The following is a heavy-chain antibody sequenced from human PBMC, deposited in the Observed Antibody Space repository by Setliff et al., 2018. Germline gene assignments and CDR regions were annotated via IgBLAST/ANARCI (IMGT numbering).Heavy chain of an antibody. J-gene: IGHJ4*02. CDR1: GFAFSSYA. CDR2: IYSGDRST. Sequence: PGGSLRLSCAGSGFAFSSYAMSWVRQAPGKGLEWVSTIYSGDRSTFYTDSVKGRFTIFRDGSKNTLFLQMTSLRAEDTAVYYCAKPQVELRWGFESWGQGTPVTVSS. CDR3: AKPQVELRWGFES. V-gene: IGHV3-23*03. D-gene: IGHD1-7*01.